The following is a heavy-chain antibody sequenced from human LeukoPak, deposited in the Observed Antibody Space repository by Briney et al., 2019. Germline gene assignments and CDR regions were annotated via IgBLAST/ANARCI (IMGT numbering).Heavy chain of an antibody. CDR2: ISGRDSST. D-gene: IGHD2-2*02. CDR1: GFTFSDYA. Sequence: GGSLRLSCAASGFTFSDYAMGWVRQAPGKGLDWVSAISGRDSSTYYADSVKGRFTISRDNSKNTLYLQMNSLRAEDTAVYYCAKDGCTSPTCYISYWGRGTLVTVSS. V-gene: IGHV3-23*01. J-gene: IGHJ4*02. CDR3: AKDGCTSPTCYISY.